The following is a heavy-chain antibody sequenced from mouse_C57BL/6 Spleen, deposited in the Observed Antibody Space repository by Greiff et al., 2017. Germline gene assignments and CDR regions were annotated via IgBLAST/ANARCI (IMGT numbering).Heavy chain of an antibody. D-gene: IGHD2-2*01. CDR3: AGLSRGYFDV. CDR1: GYTFTSYW. CDR2: IDPSDSYT. Sequence: QVQLQQPGAELVMPGASVKLSCKASGYTFTSYWMHWVKQRPGQGLEWIGEIDPSDSYTNYNQKFKGKSTLTVDKSSSTAYMQLSSLTSEDSAVYYGAGLSRGYFDVWGTGTTVTVSS. J-gene: IGHJ1*03. V-gene: IGHV1-69*01.